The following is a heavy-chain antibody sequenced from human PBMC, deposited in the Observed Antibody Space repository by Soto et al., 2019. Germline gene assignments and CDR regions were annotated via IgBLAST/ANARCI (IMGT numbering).Heavy chain of an antibody. D-gene: IGHD4-17*01. CDR3: ARVSGSHDYGGNPQVYYYYYGMDV. CDR1: GFTFSSYG. J-gene: IGHJ6*02. V-gene: IGHV3-33*01. CDR2: IWYDGSNK. Sequence: GGSLSLSCAASGFTFSSYGMHWVRQAPGKGLEWVAVIWYDGSNKYYADSVKGRFTISRDNSKNTLYLQMNSLRAEDTAVYYCARVSGSHDYGGNPQVYYYYYGMDVWGQGTTVTVSS.